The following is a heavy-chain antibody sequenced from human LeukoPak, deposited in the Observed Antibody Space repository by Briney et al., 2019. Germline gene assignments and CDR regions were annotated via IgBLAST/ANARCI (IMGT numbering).Heavy chain of an antibody. CDR1: GFTFSSYA. CDR2: ISYDGSNK. CDR3: AKGSYYDSSGSFYFDY. J-gene: IGHJ4*02. V-gene: IGHV3-30*04. D-gene: IGHD3-22*01. Sequence: GRSLRLSCAASGFTFSSYAMHWVRQAPGKGLEWVAVISYDGSNKYYADSVKGRFTISRDNSKNTLYVQVNSLGTEDTAAYYCAKGSYYDSSGSFYFDYWGQGTLVTVSS.